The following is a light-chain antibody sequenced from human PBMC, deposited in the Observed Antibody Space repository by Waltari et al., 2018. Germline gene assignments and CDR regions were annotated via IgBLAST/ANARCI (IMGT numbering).Light chain of an antibody. J-gene: IGLJ3*02. Sequence: QSVLTQPPSASGTPGQRVTISCSGTSSNIGSNFVYWYQQLSGTAPKLLIYKDNPRPAGVPDPFSGSRSGTSASLTISGLRSDDESHFYCATWDDGLSGHWVFGGGTKLTVL. CDR3: ATWDDGLSGHWV. CDR1: SSNIGSNF. V-gene: IGLV1-47*01. CDR2: KDN.